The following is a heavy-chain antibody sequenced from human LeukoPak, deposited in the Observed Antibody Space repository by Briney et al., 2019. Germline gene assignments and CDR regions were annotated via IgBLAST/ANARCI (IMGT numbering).Heavy chain of an antibody. Sequence: GGSLRLSCAASGFTFSDYYMSWIRQAPGKGLEWVSYISSSSSTIYYADSVKGRFTISRDNAKNSLYLQMNSLRAEDTAVYYCAKVRYSSSWYKSPIDYWGQGTLVTVSS. J-gene: IGHJ4*02. CDR1: GFTFSDYY. D-gene: IGHD6-13*01. V-gene: IGHV3-11*01. CDR2: ISSSSSTI. CDR3: AKVRYSSSWYKSPIDY.